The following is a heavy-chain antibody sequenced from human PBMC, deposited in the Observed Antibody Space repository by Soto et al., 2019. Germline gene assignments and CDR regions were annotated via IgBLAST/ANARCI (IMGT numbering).Heavy chain of an antibody. CDR2: IYVSGNT. D-gene: IGHD1-7*01. Sequence: PSETLSLTCTVSGGSVNTSDSYWSWIRQPPGKGLEWIGYIYVSGNTSYNPSLKSRVTISLDTSKHQFSLKLTSVTAADTAVYYCAIAPRRNKNFFDPWGQGTLVTVSS. J-gene: IGHJ5*02. CDR3: AIAPRRNKNFFDP. CDR1: GGSVNTSDSY. V-gene: IGHV4-61*08.